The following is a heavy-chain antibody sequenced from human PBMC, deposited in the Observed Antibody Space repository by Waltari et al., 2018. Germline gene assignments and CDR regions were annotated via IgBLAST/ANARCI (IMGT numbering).Heavy chain of an antibody. D-gene: IGHD3-10*01. CDR3: ARDRGYYYYYMDV. Sequence: EVQLVESGGGLVQPGGSLRLSCAASGFTFSSYWMRWVRQAPGKGLVWVSRIKRDGSSKRYADSVKGRFTSSRDNAKNTLYLQMNSLRAEDTAVYYCARDRGYYYYYMDVWGKGTTVTVSS. V-gene: IGHV3-74*01. CDR1: GFTFSSYW. CDR2: IKRDGSSK. J-gene: IGHJ6*03.